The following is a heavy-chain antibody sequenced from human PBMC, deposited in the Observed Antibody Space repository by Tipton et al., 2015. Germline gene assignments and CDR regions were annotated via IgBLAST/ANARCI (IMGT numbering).Heavy chain of an antibody. J-gene: IGHJ4*02. CDR2: VSANNDTA. CDR3: NYYYPNTTLDY. V-gene: IGHV1-18*01. CDR1: GFTFKNYG. Sequence: QVQLVQSGADVKKPAASVKVSCKSVGFTFKNYGINWVRQAPGQGLEWMGWVSANNDTANYAQKFQDRVTMTTNTSTTTSYMELRSLTSDDTAVYYCNYYYPNTTLDYWGQGTLVTVSP. D-gene: IGHD2-21*02.